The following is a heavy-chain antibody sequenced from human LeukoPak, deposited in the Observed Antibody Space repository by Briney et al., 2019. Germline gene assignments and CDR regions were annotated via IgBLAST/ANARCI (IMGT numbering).Heavy chain of an antibody. CDR2: IYHSGRT. Sequence: SETLSLTCTVSGYSISSGYYWGWIRQPPGKGLEWIGSIYHSGRTYYNPSLKSRVTISVDTSKNQFSLKLSSVTAADTAVYYCARGRRDRYCSSTSCSGMDYWGQGTLVTVSS. V-gene: IGHV4-38-2*02. CDR3: ARGRRDRYCSSTSCSGMDY. CDR1: GYSISSGYY. D-gene: IGHD2-2*01. J-gene: IGHJ4*02.